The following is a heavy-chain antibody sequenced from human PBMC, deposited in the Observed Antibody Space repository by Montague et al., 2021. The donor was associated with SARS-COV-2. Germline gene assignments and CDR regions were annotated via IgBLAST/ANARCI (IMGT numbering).Heavy chain of an antibody. Sequence: SETLSLTCTVSGGSISTYYWNWIRQFPGKGLEWIGYIDYSGSTNXNPSLQSRVIISVDRSKIQFSLKLNSVTAADTAIYYCARRGGGEVFARFMYWYFDVWSRGSLVTVSS. CDR2: IDYSGST. V-gene: IGHV4-59*01. J-gene: IGHJ2*01. D-gene: IGHD2-21*01. CDR3: ARRGGGEVFARFMYWYFDV. CDR1: GGSISTYY.